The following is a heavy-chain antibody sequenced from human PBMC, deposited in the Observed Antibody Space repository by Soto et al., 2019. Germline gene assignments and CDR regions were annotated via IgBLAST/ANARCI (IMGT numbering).Heavy chain of an antibody. V-gene: IGHV3-30-3*01. Sequence: QVQLVESGGGVVQPGRSLRLSCAASGFTFSSYAMHWVRQAPGKGLEWVAVISYDGSNKYYADSVKGRFTISRDNSKNTLYLQMNSRRAEDTAVYYCSRDGPIVVVVAATRSDYGMDVWGQGTTVTVSS. CDR1: GFTFSSYA. CDR2: ISYDGSNK. CDR3: SRDGPIVVVVAATRSDYGMDV. J-gene: IGHJ6*02. D-gene: IGHD2-15*01.